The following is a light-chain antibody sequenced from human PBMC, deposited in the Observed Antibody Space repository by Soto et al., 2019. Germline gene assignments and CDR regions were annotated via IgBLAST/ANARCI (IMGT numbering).Light chain of an antibody. CDR1: SSDVADYNY. V-gene: IGLV2-14*03. J-gene: IGLJ2*01. Sequence: QSVLTQPASVSGSPGRSITISCTGTSSDVADYNYVSWYQQPPGKAPKLIIYDVSNRPSGVSSRFSASKSGNTASLTISGLQAEDEADYYCSSYPSTNTVIFGGGTKLTVL. CDR2: DVS. CDR3: SSYPSTNTVI.